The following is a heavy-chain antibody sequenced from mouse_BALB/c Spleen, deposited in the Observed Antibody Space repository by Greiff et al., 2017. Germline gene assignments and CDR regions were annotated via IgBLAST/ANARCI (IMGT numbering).Heavy chain of an antibody. CDR3: ARGGYYGSSYYYFDY. CDR2: IYPGDGDT. CDR1: GYTFTSYW. V-gene: IGHV1-87*01. Sequence: VKLQESGAELARPGASVKLSCKASGYTFTSYWMQWVKQRPGQGLEWIGAIYPGDGDTRYTQKFKGKATLTADKSSSTAYMQLSSLASEDSAVYYCARGGYYGSSYYYFDYWGQGTTLTVSS. D-gene: IGHD1-1*01. J-gene: IGHJ2*01.